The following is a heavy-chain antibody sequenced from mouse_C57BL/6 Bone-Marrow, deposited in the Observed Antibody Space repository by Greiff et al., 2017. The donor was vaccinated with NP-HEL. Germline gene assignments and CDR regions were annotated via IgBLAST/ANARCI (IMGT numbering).Heavy chain of an antibody. CDR2: IHPADSDT. V-gene: IGHV1-74*01. CDR3: AITTAPYCSAMDY. D-gene: IGHD1-2*01. CDR1: GYTFTSYW. J-gene: IGHJ4*01. Sequence: VQLQQPGAELVKPGASVKVSCKASGYTFTSYWMHWVKQRPGQGLEWIGRIHPADSDTNYNQKFKGKATLTVDKSSSTAYMQLSNLTSEDSAVYYCAITTAPYCSAMDYWGQGTSVTFSS.